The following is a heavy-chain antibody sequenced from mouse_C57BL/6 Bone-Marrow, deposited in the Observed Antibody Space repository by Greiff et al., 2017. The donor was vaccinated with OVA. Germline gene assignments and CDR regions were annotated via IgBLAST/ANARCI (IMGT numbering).Heavy chain of an antibody. V-gene: IGHV1-62-2*01. CDR2: FYPGSGSI. CDR3: ARHEEGGRFAY. J-gene: IGHJ3*01. CDR1: GYTFTEYT. Sequence: QVQLKESGAELVKPGASVTLSCKASGYTFTEYTIHWVKQRSGQGLEWIGWFYPGSGSIKYNEKFKGKAILTADKSSSTVYMELSRWTSEDSAVYCCARHEEGGRFAYWGQGTLVTVSA.